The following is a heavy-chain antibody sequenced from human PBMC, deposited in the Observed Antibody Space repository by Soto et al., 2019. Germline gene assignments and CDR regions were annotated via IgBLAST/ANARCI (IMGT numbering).Heavy chain of an antibody. J-gene: IGHJ5*02. CDR3: AKDPKCCTIGSHFLDNWFDP. Sequence: QVHLVESGGGVVQPGRSLRLSCAASGFTFSNYGMHWVRQTSGKGLEWVAVISYDGSHEFYTDSVKGRFTISRDNSKNTLYLQMNSLKTEDTAMYYCAKDPKCCTIGSHFLDNWFDPWGQGTLVTVSS. CDR1: GFTFSNYG. D-gene: IGHD2-8*01. V-gene: IGHV3-30*18. CDR2: ISYDGSHE.